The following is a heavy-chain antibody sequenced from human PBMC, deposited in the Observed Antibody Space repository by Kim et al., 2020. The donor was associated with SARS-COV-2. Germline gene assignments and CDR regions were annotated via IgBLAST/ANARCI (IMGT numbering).Heavy chain of an antibody. J-gene: IGHJ4*02. V-gene: IGHV3-11*06. Sequence: ADPVKGRFTISRDNAKNSLYLQMNSLRAEDTAVYSCARDRCSGGSCYYDYWGQGTLVTVSS. D-gene: IGHD2-15*01. CDR3: ARDRCSGGSCYYDY.